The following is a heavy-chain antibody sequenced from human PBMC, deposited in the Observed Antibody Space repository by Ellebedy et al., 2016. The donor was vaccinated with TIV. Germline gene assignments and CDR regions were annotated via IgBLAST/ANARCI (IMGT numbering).Heavy chain of an antibody. J-gene: IGHJ6*02. D-gene: IGHD5-18*01. Sequence: ASVKVSCXASGYTFTGYYMHWVRQAPGQGLEWMGWINPNSGGTNYAQKFQGRVTITADESTSTAYMELSSLRSEDTAVYYCARPREDTAMPSDYYYGMDVWGQGTTVTVSS. CDR1: GYTFTGYY. CDR2: INPNSGGT. CDR3: ARPREDTAMPSDYYYGMDV. V-gene: IGHV1-2*02.